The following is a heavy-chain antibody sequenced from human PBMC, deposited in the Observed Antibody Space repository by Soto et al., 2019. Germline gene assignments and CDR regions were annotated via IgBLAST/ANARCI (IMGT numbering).Heavy chain of an antibody. CDR2: FPGVDGST. CDR1: GFTFRNFA. Sequence: EVQLLESGGGLVQPGGSLRLPLAASGFTFRNFALTWVRQAPGQGLVWVSTFPGVDGSTSYADSVKGRFTISRDNSKNTLYLQMNSLRAEDTAVYYCVKGGRGSVVLLDYWGQGALVTVSS. J-gene: IGHJ4*02. V-gene: IGHV3-23*01. CDR3: VKGGRGSVVLLDY. D-gene: IGHD3-10*01.